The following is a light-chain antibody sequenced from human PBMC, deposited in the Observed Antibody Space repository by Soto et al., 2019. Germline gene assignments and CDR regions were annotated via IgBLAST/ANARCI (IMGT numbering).Light chain of an antibody. CDR1: SSDVGGYDY. Sequence: QSALTQPPSASGSPGQSVTLSCTGTSSDVGGYDYVSWYQHHPGKAPKLMIYEVSKRPSGVPDRFSGFKSGNTASLTVSGLQAEDEADYYCTSYTGSNNYVFGTGTKLTVL. CDR2: EVS. CDR3: TSYTGSNNYV. J-gene: IGLJ1*01. V-gene: IGLV2-8*01.